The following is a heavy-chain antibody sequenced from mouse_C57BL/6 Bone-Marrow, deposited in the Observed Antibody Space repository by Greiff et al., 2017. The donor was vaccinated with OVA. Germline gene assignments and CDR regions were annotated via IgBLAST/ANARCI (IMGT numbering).Heavy chain of an antibody. V-gene: IGHV1-81*01. J-gene: IGHJ2*01. D-gene: IGHD1-1*01. CDR1: GYTFTSYG. CDR3: ARSMAVVVDFDY. CDR2: IDPRSGNT. Sequence: QVQLQQPGAELARPGASVKLSCKASGYTFTSYGISWVKQRTGQGLEWIGEIDPRSGNTYYNEKFKGKATLTVDKSSSTAYMELRSLTSADSSVYFCARSMAVVVDFDYWGQGTTLTVSS.